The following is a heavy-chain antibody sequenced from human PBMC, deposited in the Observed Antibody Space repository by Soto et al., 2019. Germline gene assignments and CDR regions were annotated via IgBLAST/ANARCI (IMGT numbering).Heavy chain of an antibody. CDR2: ISGSGGST. Sequence: EVQLLESGGGLVQPGGSLRLSCAASGFTFSSYAMSWVRQAPGKGLEWVSAISGSGGSTYYADSVKGRFTISRDNSKNTLYLQMNSLRAEDTAVYYCAKSPQEYCSGGSCYSIPFDYWGHGTLVTVSS. D-gene: IGHD2-15*01. J-gene: IGHJ4*01. CDR3: AKSPQEYCSGGSCYSIPFDY. V-gene: IGHV3-23*01. CDR1: GFTFSSYA.